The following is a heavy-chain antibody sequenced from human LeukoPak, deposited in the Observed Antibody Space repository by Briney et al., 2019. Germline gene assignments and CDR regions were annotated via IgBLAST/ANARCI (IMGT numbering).Heavy chain of an antibody. CDR2: IYHSGST. J-gene: IGHJ4*02. V-gene: IGHV4-4*02. CDR1: GGSISSSNW. Sequence: SETLSLTCAVSGGSISSSNWWSWVRQPPGKGLEWIGEIYHSGSTNYNPSLKSRVTISVDKPKNQFSLKLSSVTAADTAVYYCARGIHHYDSSGYYLDYWGQGTLVTVSS. D-gene: IGHD3-22*01. CDR3: ARGIHHYDSSGYYLDY.